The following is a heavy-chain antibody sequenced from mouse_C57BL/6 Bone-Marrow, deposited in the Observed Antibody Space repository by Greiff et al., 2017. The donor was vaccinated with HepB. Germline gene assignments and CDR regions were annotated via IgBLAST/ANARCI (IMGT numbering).Heavy chain of an antibody. J-gene: IGHJ4*01. CDR1: GYTFTSYW. CDR2: IYPGSGST. CDR3: ARDYYGLYYYAMDY. Sequence: QVQLKQPGAELVKPGASVKMSCKASGYTFTSYWITWVKQRPGQGLEWIGDIYPGSGSTNYNEKFKSKATLTVDTSSSTAYMQLSSLTSEDSAVYYCARDYYGLYYYAMDYWGQGTSVTVSS. V-gene: IGHV1-55*01. D-gene: IGHD1-1*01.